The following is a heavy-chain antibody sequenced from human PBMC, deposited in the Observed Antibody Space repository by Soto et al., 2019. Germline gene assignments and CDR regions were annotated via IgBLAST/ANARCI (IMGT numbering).Heavy chain of an antibody. CDR1: GFSLSTSGVG. CDR2: IYWNDDK. D-gene: IGHD6-13*01. J-gene: IGHJ6*02. CDR3: AHYTLGYSSSWYGRYYYYFYGMDV. V-gene: IGHV2-5*01. Sequence: SGPTPVNPTQTLTLTCTFSGFSLSTSGVGVGWIRQPPGKALEWLALIYWNDDKRYSPSLKSRLTITKDTSKNQVVLTMTNMDPVDTATYYCAHYTLGYSSSWYGRYYYYFYGMDVWGQGTTVTVSS.